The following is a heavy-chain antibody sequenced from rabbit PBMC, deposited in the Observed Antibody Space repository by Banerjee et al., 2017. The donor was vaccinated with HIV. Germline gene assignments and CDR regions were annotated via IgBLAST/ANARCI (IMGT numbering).Heavy chain of an antibody. V-gene: IGHV1S40*01. CDR2: IYTGSGNT. CDR3: VREVPGDVGMDL. Sequence: QELVESAGGLVNPGGSLTLTCTASGFSLSSYYMNWVRQAPGKGLEWIGCIYTGSGNTYYANRAKGRFTISKTSSTVDLQLNSLTAADTATYFCVREVPGDVGMDLWGPGTLVTVS. CDR1: GFSLSSYY. J-gene: IGHJ6*01. D-gene: IGHD2-1*01.